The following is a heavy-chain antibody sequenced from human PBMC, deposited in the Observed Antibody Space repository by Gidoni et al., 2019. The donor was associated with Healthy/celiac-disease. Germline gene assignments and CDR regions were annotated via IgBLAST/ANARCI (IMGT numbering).Heavy chain of an antibody. CDR1: GFTFSSYC. J-gene: IGHJ4*02. D-gene: IGHD4-17*01. V-gene: IGHV3-7*01. CDR3: ARARPVPTVTTERYYFDY. Sequence: EVQLVESGGGLVQPGGSLRLSCAASGFTFSSYCMSWVRQAPGKGLEWVANIKQDGSEKYYVDSVKGRFTISRDNAKNSLYLQMNSLRAEDTAVYYCARARPVPTVTTERYYFDYWGQGTLVTVSS. CDR2: IKQDGSEK.